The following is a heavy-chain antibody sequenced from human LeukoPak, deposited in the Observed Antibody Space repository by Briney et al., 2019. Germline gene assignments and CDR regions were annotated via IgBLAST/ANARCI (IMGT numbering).Heavy chain of an antibody. D-gene: IGHD6-19*01. V-gene: IGHV4-61*02. CDR3: ARDRPQWLVPEDAFDI. CDR2: LHTTGGT. J-gene: IGHJ3*02. Sequence: SETLSLTCIVSGASISSGNYYWTWIQQPAGKGLEWIGRLHTTGGTNYNPSFKSRLSISGDTSKNQFSLQLSSVTAADTAVYYCARDRPQWLVPEDAFDIWGQGTMVTVSS. CDR1: GASISSGNYY.